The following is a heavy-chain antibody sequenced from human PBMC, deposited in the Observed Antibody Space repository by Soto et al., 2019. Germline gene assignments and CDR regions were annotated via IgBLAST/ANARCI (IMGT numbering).Heavy chain of an antibody. D-gene: IGHD3-10*01. CDR3: ARVRSHLWFGDDAQKPYYYGMDV. V-gene: IGHV3-21*01. J-gene: IGHJ6*02. Sequence: EVQLVESGGGLVRPGGSLRLSCAASGFTFSSYSMNWVRQAPGKGLEWVSSISSSSSYIYYADSVKGRFTISRDNAKNSLYRQMTSLRAEDTAVYYCARVRSHLWFGDDAQKPYYYGMDVWGQGTTVTVSS. CDR2: ISSSSSYI. CDR1: GFTFSSYS.